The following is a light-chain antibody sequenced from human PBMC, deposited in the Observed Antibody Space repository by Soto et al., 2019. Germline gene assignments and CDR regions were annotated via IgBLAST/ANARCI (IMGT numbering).Light chain of an antibody. CDR3: SSYTSSSTLEV. CDR1: SSDVGGYSY. J-gene: IGLJ1*01. V-gene: IGLV2-14*01. Sequence: QSALTQPASVSGPPGQSITISCTGTSSDVGGYSYVSWYQQHPGKAPKLMIYDVNYRPSGGSNRFSGAKSGNSASLTISGLLAEDEADYYCSSYTSSSTLEVFGPGTKLTVL. CDR2: DVN.